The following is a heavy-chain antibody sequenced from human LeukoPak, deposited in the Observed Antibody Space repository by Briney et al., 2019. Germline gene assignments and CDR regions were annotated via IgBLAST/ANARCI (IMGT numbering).Heavy chain of an antibody. J-gene: IGHJ4*02. CDR3: AKEHDYSNAAPEWGFDS. Sequence: GGSLRLSCAASGFTFIIYAMSWVRQAPGKGLEWVSGISGSSSHTMDADSVRGRFTISRDNTRNTLYLHMNSLRAEDTALYYCAKEHDYSNAAPEWGFDSWGQGTLVTVSS. D-gene: IGHD3-3*01. CDR2: ISGSSSHT. V-gene: IGHV3-23*01. CDR1: GFTFIIYA.